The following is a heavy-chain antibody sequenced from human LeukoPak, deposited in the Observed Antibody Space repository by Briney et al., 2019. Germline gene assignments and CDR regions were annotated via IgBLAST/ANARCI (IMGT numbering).Heavy chain of an antibody. CDR3: ARGRGYCSGGSCSHYFDY. Sequence: PSETLSLTCTVAGGSISSSSYYWGWIRQPPGKGLEWLGSIYYSGSTYYNPSLKSRVTISVDTSKNQFSLKLSSVTAADTAVYYCARGRGYCSGGSCSHYFDYWGQGTLVTVSS. J-gene: IGHJ4*02. CDR2: IYYSGST. D-gene: IGHD2-15*01. CDR1: GGSISSSSYY. V-gene: IGHV4-39*01.